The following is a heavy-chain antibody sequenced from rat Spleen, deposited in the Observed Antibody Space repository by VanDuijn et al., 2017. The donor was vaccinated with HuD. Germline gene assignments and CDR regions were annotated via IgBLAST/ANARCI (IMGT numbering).Heavy chain of an antibody. CDR2: ISYEGSST. J-gene: IGHJ2*01. Sequence: EVQLVESDGGLVXXGRSXXLSCAAXXFTXXXYYXXXVRQAPTKGREWVVSISYEGSSTYYGDSVKGRFTVSRDNAKSTLYLQMNSLRSEDTATYYCASYTSLFDYWGQGVMVTVSS. D-gene: IGHD1-10*01. CDR3: ASYTSLFDY. CDR1: XFTXXXYY. V-gene: IGHV5-22*01.